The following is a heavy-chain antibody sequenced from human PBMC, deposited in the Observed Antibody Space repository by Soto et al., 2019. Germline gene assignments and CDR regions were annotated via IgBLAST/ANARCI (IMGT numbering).Heavy chain of an antibody. D-gene: IGHD2-2*01. Sequence: GASVKVPCKASGYNFTSYDISWVRQATGQGLEWMGWMSMDSGNTGNAKKVQGRNTMTRNTSISTAYMELSRLRSDGMGVYYCAGDQGSSTCLTICGALVNGMDSWGQGSLVTVAP. CDR2: MSMDSGNT. V-gene: IGHV1-8*01. CDR1: GYNFTSYD. CDR3: AGDQGSSTCLTICGALVNGMDS. J-gene: IGHJ4*03.